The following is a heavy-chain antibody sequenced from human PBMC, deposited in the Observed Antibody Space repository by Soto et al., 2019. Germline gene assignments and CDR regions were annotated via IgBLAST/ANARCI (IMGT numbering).Heavy chain of an antibody. D-gene: IGHD3-22*01. CDR3: ARQGYYDSSGYPLFDY. CDR2: IYYSGST. J-gene: IGHJ4*02. V-gene: IGHV4-39*01. CDR1: GGSISSSSYY. Sequence: XETLSLTCTVSGGSISSSSYYWGWIRQPPGKGLEWIGSIYYSGSTYYNPSLKSRVTISVDTSKNQFSLKLSSVTAADTAVYYCARQGYYDSSGYPLFDYWGQGTLVTVSA.